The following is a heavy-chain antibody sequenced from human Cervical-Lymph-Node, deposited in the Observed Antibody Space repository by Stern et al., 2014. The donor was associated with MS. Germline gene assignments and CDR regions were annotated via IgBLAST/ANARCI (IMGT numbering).Heavy chain of an antibody. Sequence: VQLVESGGGLVKPGESLRLSCAGSGFTFGDYYMSWISQAPGKGLEWVAYIGSGGTTIYYADSVKGRFTISRDNAKKSLFLHMNSLRVEDTAVYYCARASGSYSNFWGQGTLVIVSS. D-gene: IGHD1-26*01. CDR2: IGSGGTTI. CDR3: ARASGSYSNF. V-gene: IGHV3-11*01. J-gene: IGHJ4*02. CDR1: GFTFGDYY.